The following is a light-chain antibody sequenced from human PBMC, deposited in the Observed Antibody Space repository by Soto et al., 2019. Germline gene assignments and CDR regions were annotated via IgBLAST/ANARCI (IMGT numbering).Light chain of an antibody. CDR3: QQYAFSPRT. V-gene: IGKV3-20*01. J-gene: IGKJ5*01. CDR2: GGS. Sequence: EIVLTQSPGTLALSPGERATLSCRASQSIDSKYFSWYQQKPGQAPRLLIYGGSRRATSVPDRFSGAGSGTDFTLTISRLEPEDFAVFYCQQYAFSPRTFGQGTRLQIK. CDR1: QSIDSKY.